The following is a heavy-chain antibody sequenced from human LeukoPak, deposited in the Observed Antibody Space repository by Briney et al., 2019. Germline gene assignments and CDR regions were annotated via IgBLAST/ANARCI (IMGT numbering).Heavy chain of an antibody. D-gene: IGHD3-10*01. J-gene: IGHJ5*02. CDR2: ISWNSGSI. Sequence: PGGSLRLSCAASGFTFDDYAMHWVRHAPGKGLEWVSGISWNSGSIGYADSVKGRFTISRDNAKNSLYLQMNSLRAEDTALYYCAKGLRYYGSGSLWDDPWGQGTLVTVSS. V-gene: IGHV3-9*01. CDR3: AKGLRYYGSGSLWDDP. CDR1: GFTFDDYA.